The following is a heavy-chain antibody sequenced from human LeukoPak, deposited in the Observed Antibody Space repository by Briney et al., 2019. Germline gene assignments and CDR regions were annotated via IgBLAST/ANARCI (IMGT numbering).Heavy chain of an antibody. CDR2: INHSGST. CDR1: GGSFSGYY. V-gene: IGHV4-34*01. CDR3: AREYRRRENLSFNYYYYGMDV. J-gene: IGHJ6*02. Sequence: SETLSLTCAVYGGSFSGYYWSWIRQPPGKGLEWIGEINHSGSTNYNPSLKSRVTISVDTSKNQFSLKLSSVTAADTAVYYCAREYRRRENLSFNYYYYGMDVWGQGTTVTVSS. D-gene: IGHD6-6*01.